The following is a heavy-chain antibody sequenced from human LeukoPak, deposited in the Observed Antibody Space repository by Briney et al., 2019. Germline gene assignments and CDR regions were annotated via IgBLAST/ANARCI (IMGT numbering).Heavy chain of an antibody. Sequence: GGSLRLSCSASGFTFRNFAISWVRQAPGKGLEWVSSIGGGDTHYADSVKGRFTISRDDSRSTVDLQMSSLRAEDTAVYYCAKDGQSFNSLYDYFDSWGQGTLVTVSS. D-gene: IGHD2-8*01. V-gene: IGHV3-23*01. CDR2: IGGGDT. J-gene: IGHJ4*02. CDR1: GFTFRNFA. CDR3: AKDGQSFNSLYDYFDS.